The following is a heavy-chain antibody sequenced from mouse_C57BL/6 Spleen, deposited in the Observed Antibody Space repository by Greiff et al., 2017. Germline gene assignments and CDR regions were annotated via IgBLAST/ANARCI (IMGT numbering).Heavy chain of an antibody. CDR3: ALFITTVVSHEWYFDV. CDR1: GYAFSSYW. V-gene: IGHV1-80*01. D-gene: IGHD1-1*01. CDR2: IYPGDGDT. Sequence: QVQLQQSGAELVKPGASVKISCKASGYAFSSYWMNWVKQRPGKGLEWIGQIYPGDGDTNYNGKFKGKATLTADKSSSTAYMQLSSLTSEDSAVYFCALFITTVVSHEWYFDVWGTGTTVTVSS. J-gene: IGHJ1*03.